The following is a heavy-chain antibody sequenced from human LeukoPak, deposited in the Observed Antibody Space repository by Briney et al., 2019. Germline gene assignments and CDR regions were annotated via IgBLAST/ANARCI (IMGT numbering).Heavy chain of an antibody. CDR1: GFIVSSNY. CDR3: ARDPQVTAIHDAFDI. D-gene: IGHD2-21*02. J-gene: IGHJ3*02. V-gene: IGHV3-66*01. Sequence: GGSLRLSCAASGFIVSSNYMSWVRQAPGKGLEWVSVIYSGGSTYYADSVKGRFTISRDISKNTLYLQMNSLRAEDTAVYYCARDPQVTAIHDAFDIWGQGTMVTVSS. CDR2: IYSGGST.